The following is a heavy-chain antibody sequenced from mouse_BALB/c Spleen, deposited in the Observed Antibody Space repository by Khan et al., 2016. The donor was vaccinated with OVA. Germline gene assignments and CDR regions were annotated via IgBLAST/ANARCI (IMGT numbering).Heavy chain of an antibody. CDR3: ARIYGSDFDY. D-gene: IGHD1-1*01. CDR2: INPHIGET. CDR1: GYSFTGYF. Sequence: VQLQQSGPELVKPGASVKISCKASGYSFTGYFMNWVMQSHGKSLEWIGRINPHIGETFYNPKFKGKATLTADESSSTAHMELRGLASEDSAVYYCARIYGSDFDYWGQGTTLTVSS. J-gene: IGHJ2*01. V-gene: IGHV1-20*02.